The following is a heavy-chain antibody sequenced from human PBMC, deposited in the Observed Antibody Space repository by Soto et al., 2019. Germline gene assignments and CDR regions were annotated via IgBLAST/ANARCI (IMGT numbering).Heavy chain of an antibody. V-gene: IGHV1-69*01. Sequence: QVQLLQSGAELKRPGSSVKVSCKASGETFSTFAITWVRQAPGHGPECMGGIIPLFGTAHYARRFEDRVTMTADESTSTAYMELRSLTSEDTAIYYCARGSPCSTTTCSLNEVWFDPWGQGTLVTVST. CDR1: GETFSTFA. CDR2: IIPLFGTA. CDR3: ARGSPCSTTTCSLNEVWFDP. J-gene: IGHJ5*02. D-gene: IGHD1-1*01.